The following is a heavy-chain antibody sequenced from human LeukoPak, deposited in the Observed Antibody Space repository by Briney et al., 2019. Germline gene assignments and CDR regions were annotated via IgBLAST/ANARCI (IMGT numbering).Heavy chain of an antibody. D-gene: IGHD1-26*01. V-gene: IGHV3-20*04. CDR3: ARSHQRVGIEDY. CDR1: GFTFDDYD. CDR2: INWNGAST. J-gene: IGHJ4*02. Sequence: GGSLRLSCAASGFTFDDYDMSWVRQVPGKGLEWVSAINWNGASTGYADSVKGRFTISRDNAKNSLYLQINSLRADDTAVYYCARSHQRVGIEDYWGQGTLVTVSS.